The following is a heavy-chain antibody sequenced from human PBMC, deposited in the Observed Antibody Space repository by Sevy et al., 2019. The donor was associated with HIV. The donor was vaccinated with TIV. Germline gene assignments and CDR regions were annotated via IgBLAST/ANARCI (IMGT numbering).Heavy chain of an antibody. Sequence: ASVKVSCKAYGYTFSDYYMHWVRQAPGQGLEWMGWINPNRGGKNYAHKFQCRVTMTRDTSISTAYMELSSLRSDDTAIYYCARGMSAYLLANGMDVWGQGTTVTVSS. D-gene: IGHD3-3*01. CDR2: INPNRGGK. J-gene: IGHJ6*02. V-gene: IGHV1-2*07. CDR3: ARGMSAYLLANGMDV. CDR1: GYTFSDYY.